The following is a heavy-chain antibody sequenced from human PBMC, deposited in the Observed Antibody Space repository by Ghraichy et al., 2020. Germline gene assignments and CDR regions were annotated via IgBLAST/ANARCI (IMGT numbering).Heavy chain of an antibody. V-gene: IGHV4-39*01. CDR2: IYYIGRT. CDR1: GGSISSSTYY. Sequence: SQTLSLTCTVSGGSISSSTYYWGWIRQPPGKGLEWIGSIYYIGRTFYTPSLKSRVTISVATSKNQFSLRLSSVTAADTAVYYCARHLANWGSPEYYFDNWGQGTLVTVSS. J-gene: IGHJ4*02. CDR3: ARHLANWGSPEYYFDN. D-gene: IGHD1-14*01.